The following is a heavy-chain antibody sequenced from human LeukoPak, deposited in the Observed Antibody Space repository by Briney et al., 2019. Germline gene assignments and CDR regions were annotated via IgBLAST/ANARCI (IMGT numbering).Heavy chain of an antibody. D-gene: IGHD2-2*01. CDR2: INPSGGST. J-gene: IGHJ6*03. Sequence: ASVKVSCKASGYTFTSYYMHWVRQAPGQGLEWMGIINPSGGSTSYAQKFQGRVTMTRDTSTSTVYMELSSLRSDDTAVYYCARGSGYCSSTSCSNYYYMDVWGKGTTVTVSS. CDR3: ARGSGYCSSTSCSNYYYMDV. V-gene: IGHV1-46*01. CDR1: GYTFTSYY.